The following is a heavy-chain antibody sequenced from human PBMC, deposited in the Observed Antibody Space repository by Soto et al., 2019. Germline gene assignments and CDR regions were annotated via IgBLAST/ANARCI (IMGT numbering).Heavy chain of an antibody. D-gene: IGHD5-18*01. CDR1: GGSINSYY. CDR3: ARHRYSYGSYYFDY. V-gene: IGHV4-59*08. Sequence: QVQLQESGPGLVKPSETLSLTCTVSGGSINSYYWSWIRQPPGKGLEWIGYIYYSGSTNYNPSLKSRVTISVDTSKDHFSLKLSSVTAADTAVYYCARHRYSYGSYYFDYWGQGTLVTVSS. J-gene: IGHJ4*02. CDR2: IYYSGST.